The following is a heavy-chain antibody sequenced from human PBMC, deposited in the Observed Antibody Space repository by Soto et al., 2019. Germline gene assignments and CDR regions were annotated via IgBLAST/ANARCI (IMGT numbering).Heavy chain of an antibody. V-gene: IGHV3-23*01. Sequence: EVQLLESGGKLVQPGGSLTLSCAASGFTFSTYAMAWVRQAPGKGLEWVSGVSASGLNTDYADPVKGRFYISRDNSKNTVSLPMNRLSAEDTALSYCANDLPPWTSGYFFAYWCQGTPVTVSS. CDR1: GFTFSTYA. CDR2: VSASGLNT. CDR3: ANDLPPWTSGYFFAY. D-gene: IGHD1-1*01. J-gene: IGHJ4*02.